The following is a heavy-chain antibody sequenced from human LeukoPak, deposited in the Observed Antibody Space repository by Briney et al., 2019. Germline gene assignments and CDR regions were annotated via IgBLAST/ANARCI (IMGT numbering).Heavy chain of an antibody. CDR2: INPNSGGT. D-gene: IGHD6-6*01. Sequence: ASVKVSCKASGYTFTGYYMHWVRQAPGQGLERMGWINPNSGGTNYAQKFQGRVTMTRDTSISTAYMELSRLRSDDTAVYYCARRVAARGGYYFDYWGQGTLVTVSS. V-gene: IGHV1-2*02. J-gene: IGHJ4*02. CDR1: GYTFTGYY. CDR3: ARRVAARGGYYFDY.